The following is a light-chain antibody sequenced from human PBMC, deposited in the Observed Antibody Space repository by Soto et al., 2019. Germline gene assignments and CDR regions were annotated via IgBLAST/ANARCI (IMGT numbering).Light chain of an antibody. J-gene: IGKJ5*01. V-gene: IGKV1-39*01. CDR3: QQSYSMPIT. CDR1: QSITYY. CDR2: AAS. Sequence: DIQMTQSPSSLSASVGDRITMTCRASQSITYYLSWYQQKPGQAPKVLIYAASTLQSGVPSRFSGGGSGTDFTLTISSLQPEDFATYYCQQSYSMPITFGQGTRLEIK.